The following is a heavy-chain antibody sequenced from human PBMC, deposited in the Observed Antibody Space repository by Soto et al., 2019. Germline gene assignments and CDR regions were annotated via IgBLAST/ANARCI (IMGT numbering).Heavy chain of an antibody. D-gene: IGHD2-15*01. V-gene: IGHV3-66*01. Sequence: VQLVESGGGLVQPGGSLRLSCAASGFIININYMSWVRQAPGKGLEWVSLVYSGGGTFYADSVKGRFTVSRDSSKNTLDLQMDSLRVEDTAVYYCARRGYCAGGTCYGIYALDVWGQGAMVTVSS. CDR2: VYSGGGT. CDR3: ARRGYCAGGTCYGIYALDV. J-gene: IGHJ3*01. CDR1: GFIININY.